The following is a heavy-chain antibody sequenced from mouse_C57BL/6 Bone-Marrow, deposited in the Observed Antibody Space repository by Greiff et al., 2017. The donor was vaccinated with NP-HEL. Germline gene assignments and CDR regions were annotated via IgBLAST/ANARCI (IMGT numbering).Heavy chain of an antibody. V-gene: IGHV7-1*01. CDR1: GFTFSDFY. Sequence: EVQLVESGGGLVQSGRSLRLSCATSGFTFSDFYMEWVRQAPGKGLEWIAASRNKANDYTTEYSASVKGRFIVSRDTSQSILYLQMNALRAEDTAIYYCARGGFYYGSSYGYFDVWGTGTTVTVSS. CDR3: ARGGFYYGSSYGYFDV. J-gene: IGHJ1*03. D-gene: IGHD1-1*01. CDR2: SRNKANDYTT.